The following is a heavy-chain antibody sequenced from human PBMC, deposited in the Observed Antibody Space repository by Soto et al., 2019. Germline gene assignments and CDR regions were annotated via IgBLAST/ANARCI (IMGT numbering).Heavy chain of an antibody. CDR1: GCTFSSYA. CDR2: IIPIFGTA. Sequence: SVKVSCKASGCTFSSYAISWVRQAPGQGLEWMGGIIPIFGTANYAQKFQGRVTITADESTSTAYMELSSLRSEDTAVHYCARKLAHAFDIWGQGTMVTVSS. D-gene: IGHD6-6*01. V-gene: IGHV1-69*13. J-gene: IGHJ3*02. CDR3: ARKLAHAFDI.